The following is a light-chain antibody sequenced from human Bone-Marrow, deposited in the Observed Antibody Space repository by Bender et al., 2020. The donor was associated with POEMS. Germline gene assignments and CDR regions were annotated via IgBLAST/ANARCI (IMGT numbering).Light chain of an antibody. CDR3: GTWDSSLSAYV. Sequence: QSVLTQPPSVSAAPGQKVTISCSGSGFNIGNSHVSWYQQLPGTAPKLLIYDSVKRPSGTPDRFSGSKSGTSATLVITGLQTGDEADYYCGTWDSSLSAYVFGTGTRVTDL. J-gene: IGLJ1*01. CDR1: GFNIGNSH. V-gene: IGLV1-51*01. CDR2: DSV.